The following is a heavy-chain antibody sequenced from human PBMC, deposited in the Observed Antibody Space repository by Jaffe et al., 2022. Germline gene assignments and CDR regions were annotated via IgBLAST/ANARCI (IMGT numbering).Heavy chain of an antibody. CDR1: GFTVSSNY. D-gene: IGHD6-13*01. Sequence: EVQLVESGGGLVQPGGSLRLSCAASGFTVSSNYMSWVRQAPGKGLEWVSVIYSGGSTYYADSVKGRFTISRDNSKNTLYLQMNSLRAEDTAVYYCARDRIAAAGPNPFDYWGQGTLVTVSS. CDR2: IYSGGST. J-gene: IGHJ4*02. V-gene: IGHV3-66*02. CDR3: ARDRIAAAGPNPFDY.